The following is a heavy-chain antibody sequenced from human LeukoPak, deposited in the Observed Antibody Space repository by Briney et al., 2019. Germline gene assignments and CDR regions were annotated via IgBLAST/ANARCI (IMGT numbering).Heavy chain of an antibody. V-gene: IGHV4-39*07. CDR2: IYYSGST. CDR3: ARGPYSYDSSGAFDI. D-gene: IGHD3-22*01. CDR1: GGSISSNSYY. Sequence: SETLSLTCTVSGGSISSNSYYWGWIRQPPGKGLEWIGSIYYSGSTYYNPSLKSRVTISVDTSKKQFSLKLSSVTAADTAVYFCARGPYSYDSSGAFDIWGQGTMVTVSS. J-gene: IGHJ3*02.